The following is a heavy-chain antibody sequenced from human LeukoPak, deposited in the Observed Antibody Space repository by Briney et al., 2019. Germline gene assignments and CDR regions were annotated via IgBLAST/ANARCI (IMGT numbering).Heavy chain of an antibody. V-gene: IGHV4-59*08. J-gene: IGHJ6*04. CDR3: ARHDRVPLYQHGMDV. CDR2: IFSSGTT. D-gene: IGHD3-10*01. Sequence: SETLSLTCTVSGGSISGYYWSYTRQSPGQGLEWIGYIFSSGTTLYNPSLRGRVTLSVDTSRNDISLKLTSVTAADTAVYYCARHDRVPLYQHGMDVWGKGTTVTVSS. CDR1: GGSISGYY.